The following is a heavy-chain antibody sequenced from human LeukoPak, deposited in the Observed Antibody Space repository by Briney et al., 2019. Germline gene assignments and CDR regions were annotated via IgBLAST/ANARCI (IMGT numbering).Heavy chain of an antibody. D-gene: IGHD1/OR15-1a*01. CDR1: GFTFSSYW. CDR2: IKEDGSEK. Sequence: GGSLRLSCTTSGFTFSSYWMSWVRQAPGKGLEWLCNIKEDGSEKYDVDSVKGRFTISRDNAKNSLYLQMNSLRVEDTAIYYCARGTRVGTPYNWFDPWGKGTLVTVSS. J-gene: IGHJ5*02. V-gene: IGHV3-7*04. CDR3: ARGTRVGTPYNWFDP.